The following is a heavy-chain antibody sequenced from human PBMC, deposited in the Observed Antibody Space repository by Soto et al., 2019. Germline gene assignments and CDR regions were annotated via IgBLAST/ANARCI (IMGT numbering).Heavy chain of an antibody. V-gene: IGHV3-23*01. Sequence: SGGSLRLSCAASGFTFTSYAMSWVRQTPGKGLEWVSAISGSGGGTCYADSVKGRFTISRDNAKNTLYLQMNSLRAEDTAVYYCASAVAGDDYWGQGTLVTVSS. CDR1: GFTFTSYA. D-gene: IGHD6-19*01. CDR3: ASAVAGDDY. CDR2: ISGSGGGT. J-gene: IGHJ4*02.